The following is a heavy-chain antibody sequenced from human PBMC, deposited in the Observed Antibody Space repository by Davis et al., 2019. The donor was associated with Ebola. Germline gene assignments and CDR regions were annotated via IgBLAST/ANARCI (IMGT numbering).Heavy chain of an antibody. J-gene: IGHJ6*03. CDR3: ARDMSPGGFWSGYYGYYYYYMDV. CDR1: GFTFSSYA. D-gene: IGHD3-3*01. CDR2: ISGSGGST. V-gene: IGHV3-23*01. Sequence: GESLKISCAASGFTFSSYAMSWVRQAPGKGLEWVSAISGSGGSTYYADSVKGRFTISRDNSKNTLYLQMNSLRAEDTAVYYCARDMSPGGFWSGYYGYYYYYMDVWGKGTTVTVSS.